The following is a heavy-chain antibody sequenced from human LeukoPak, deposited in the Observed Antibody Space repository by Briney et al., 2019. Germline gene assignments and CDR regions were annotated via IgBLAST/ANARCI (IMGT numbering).Heavy chain of an antibody. D-gene: IGHD3-9*01. J-gene: IGHJ6*03. Sequence: ASVKVSCKASGYTFTNYGISWVRQAPGQGLEWMGWISGYNGHTNYAQKLQGRVTMTTDTSTSTAYMELRSLRSDDTAVYYCARDRAPPLRYFDWLPTYYYYYYMDVWGKGTTVTISS. V-gene: IGHV1-18*01. CDR3: ARDRAPPLRYFDWLPTYYYYYYMDV. CDR2: ISGYNGHT. CDR1: GYTFTNYG.